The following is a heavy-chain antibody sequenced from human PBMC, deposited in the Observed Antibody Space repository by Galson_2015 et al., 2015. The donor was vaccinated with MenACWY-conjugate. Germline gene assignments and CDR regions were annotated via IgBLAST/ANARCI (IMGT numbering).Heavy chain of an antibody. J-gene: IGHJ6*02. D-gene: IGHD6-13*01. CDR3: ARGGGSSSWYYYYYGMDV. V-gene: IGHV3-7*03. CDR1: GFTFSSYW. CDR2: IKQDGSEK. Sequence: SLRLSCEASGFTFSSYWMSWVRQAPGKGLEWVANIKQDGSEKYYVDSVKGRFTISRDNAKNSLYLQMNSLRAEDTAVYYCARGGGSSSWYYYYYGMDVWGQWTTVTVSS.